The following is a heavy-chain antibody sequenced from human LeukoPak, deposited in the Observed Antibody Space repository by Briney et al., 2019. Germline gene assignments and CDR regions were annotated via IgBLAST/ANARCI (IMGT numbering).Heavy chain of an antibody. J-gene: IGHJ4*02. CDR3: ARVEMATISLDY. CDR2: INHSGST. D-gene: IGHD5-24*01. Sequence: SETLSLTCAVYGGSFSGYYWSWIRLPPGKGLEWIGEINHSGSTNYNPSLKSRVTISVDTSKNQFSLKLSSVTAADTAVYYCARVEMATISLDYWGQGTLVTVSS. CDR1: GGSFSGYY. V-gene: IGHV4-34*01.